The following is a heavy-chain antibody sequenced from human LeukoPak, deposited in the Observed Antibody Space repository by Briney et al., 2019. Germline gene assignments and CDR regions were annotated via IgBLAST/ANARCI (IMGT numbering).Heavy chain of an antibody. CDR1: GFTFSSYA. Sequence: GGSLRLSCAASGFTFSSYAMSWVRQAPGKGLEWVSAISGSGGSTYYADSVKGRFTISRDNSKNTLYLQMNSLRAEDTAVYYCARSVPYYDSSGYYFDYWGQGTLVTVSS. D-gene: IGHD3-22*01. V-gene: IGHV3-23*01. CDR3: ARSVPYYDSSGYYFDY. CDR2: ISGSGGST. J-gene: IGHJ4*02.